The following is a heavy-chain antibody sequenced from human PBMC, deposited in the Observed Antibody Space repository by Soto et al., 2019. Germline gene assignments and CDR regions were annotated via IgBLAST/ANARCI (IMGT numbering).Heavy chain of an antibody. Sequence: PGGSLRLSCAASGFTFSDSYMDWVRQAPGKGLEWVGRIRNKANSYTTEYAASVKGRFTISRDDSKISLSLQMNSLKSEDTAVYYCVKGPRALDNWGQGTLVTVSS. CDR3: VKGPRALDN. CDR1: GFTFSDSY. J-gene: IGHJ4*02. CDR2: IRNKANSYTT. V-gene: IGHV3-72*01.